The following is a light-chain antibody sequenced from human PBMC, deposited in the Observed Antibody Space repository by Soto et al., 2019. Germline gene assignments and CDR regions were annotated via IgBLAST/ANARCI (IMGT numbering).Light chain of an antibody. CDR3: AAWDGSLNNVL. V-gene: IGLV1-44*01. CDR1: GSSIGTNT. Sequence: QSVVTQPPSASGTPGLRVSISCSGSGSSIGTNTVNWYRQLPGTAPKLLIYANNQRPSGVPDRFSGSKSGTSASLAISGLQSEDEAEYYCAAWDGSLNNVLFGGGTKLTVL. J-gene: IGLJ2*01. CDR2: ANN.